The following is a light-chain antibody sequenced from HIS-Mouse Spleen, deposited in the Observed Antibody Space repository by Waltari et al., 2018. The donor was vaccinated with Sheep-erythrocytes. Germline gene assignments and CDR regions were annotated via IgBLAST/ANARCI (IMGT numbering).Light chain of an antibody. V-gene: IGLV2-11*01. CDR2: DVS. CDR1: SRDVGGCNY. Sequence: QSALTQPRSVSGSPGQSVPISCTGTSRDVGGCNYVSWYQQHPGKAPKLMIYDVSKRPSGVPDRFSGSKSGNTASLTISGLQAEDEADYYCCSYAGSYNHVFATGTKVTVL. CDR3: CSYAGSYNHV. J-gene: IGLJ1*01.